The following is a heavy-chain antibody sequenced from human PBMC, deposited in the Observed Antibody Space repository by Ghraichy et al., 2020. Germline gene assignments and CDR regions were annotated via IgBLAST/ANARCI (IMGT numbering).Heavy chain of an antibody. V-gene: IGHV6-1*01. J-gene: IGHJ4*02. Sequence: SQTLSLTCAISGDSVSSNSAAWNWIRQSPSRGLEWLGRTYYRSKWYNDYAVSVKSRITINPDTSKNQFSLQLNSVTPEDTAVYYCARDLTMVRGVTKPIDYWGQGTLVTVSS. CDR1: GDSVSSNSAA. CDR3: ARDLTMVRGVTKPIDY. CDR2: TYYRSKWYN. D-gene: IGHD3-10*01.